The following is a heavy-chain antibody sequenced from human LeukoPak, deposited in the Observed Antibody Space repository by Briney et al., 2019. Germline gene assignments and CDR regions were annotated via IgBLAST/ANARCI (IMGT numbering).Heavy chain of an antibody. D-gene: IGHD1-14*01. V-gene: IGHV3-30*04. CDR3: ARDGLVTADY. J-gene: IGHJ4*02. Sequence: GGSRRLSGAASGFTFSSYAMHVVRQAPGKGLEWVAVISYDGSNKYYADSVKGRFTISRDNSKNTLYLQMNSLRAEDTAVYYCARDGLVTADYWGQGTLVTVSS. CDR2: ISYDGSNK. CDR1: GFTFSSYA.